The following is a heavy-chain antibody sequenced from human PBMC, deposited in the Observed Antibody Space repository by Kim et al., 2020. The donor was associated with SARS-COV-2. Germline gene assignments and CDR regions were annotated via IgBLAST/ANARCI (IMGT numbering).Heavy chain of an antibody. CDR3: ARVNSSGWYWGPGDY. J-gene: IGHJ4*02. CDR1: GFTVSSNY. V-gene: IGHV3-66*01. D-gene: IGHD6-19*01. CDR2: IYSGGST. Sequence: GGSLRLSCAASGFTVSSNYMSWVRQAPGKGLEWVSVIYSGGSTYYADSVKGRFTISRDNSKNTLYLQMNSLRAEDTAVYYCARVNSSGWYWGPGDYWGQGTLVTVSS.